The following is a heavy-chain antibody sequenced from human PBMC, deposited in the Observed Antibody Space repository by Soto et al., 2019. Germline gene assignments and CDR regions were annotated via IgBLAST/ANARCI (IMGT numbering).Heavy chain of an antibody. CDR1: GYTFTGYY. Sequence: ASVKVSCKASGYTFTGYYMHWVRQAPGQGLEWMGWINPNSGGTNYAQKFQGWVTMTRDTSVSTAYLQWSSLKASDTAMYYCARTAAAGTRYYYYYGMDVWGQGTTVTVSS. J-gene: IGHJ6*02. CDR2: INPNSGGT. CDR3: ARTAAAGTRYYYYYGMDV. V-gene: IGHV1-2*04. D-gene: IGHD6-13*01.